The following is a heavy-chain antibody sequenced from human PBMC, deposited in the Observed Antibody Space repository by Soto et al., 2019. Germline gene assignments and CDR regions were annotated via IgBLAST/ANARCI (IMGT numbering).Heavy chain of an antibody. D-gene: IGHD3-22*01. CDR2: ISAYNGNT. CDR3: ASFDSSGYYNLHAFDI. V-gene: IGHV1-18*01. J-gene: IGHJ3*02. CDR1: GYTFTSYG. Sequence: ASVKVSCKASGYTFTSYGIRWVRQAPGQGLEWMGWISAYNGNTNYAQKLQGRVTITADESTSTAYMELSSLRSEDTAVYYCASFDSSGYYNLHAFDIWGQGTMVTVSS.